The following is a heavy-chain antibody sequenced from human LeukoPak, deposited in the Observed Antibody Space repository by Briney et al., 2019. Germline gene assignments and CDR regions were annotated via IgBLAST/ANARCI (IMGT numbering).Heavy chain of an antibody. CDR3: ARDLFRSSSWYNGNYYYYGMDV. V-gene: IGHV1-2*02. CDR2: INPNSGGT. D-gene: IGHD6-13*01. J-gene: IGHJ6*02. Sequence: RASVKVSCKASGYTFTGYYMHWVRQAPGQGLEWMGWINPNSGGTNYAQKFQGRVTMTRNTSISTAYMELSRLRSDDTAVYYCARDLFRSSSWYNGNYYYYGMDVWGQGTTVTVSS. CDR1: GYTFTGYY.